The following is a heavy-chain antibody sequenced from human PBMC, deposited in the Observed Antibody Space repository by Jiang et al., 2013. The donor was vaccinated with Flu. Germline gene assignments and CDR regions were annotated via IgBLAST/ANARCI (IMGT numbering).Heavy chain of an antibody. J-gene: IGHJ4*02. CDR3: RQYSLGYCTNGVCYTGGVLYY. Sequence: VQLLESGGGLIQPGGSLRLSCAASGFTVSSNYMSWVRQAPGKGLEWVSVIYSGDNTYYADSVKGRFTISRDNSKNTLYLQMNSLRAEDTAVYYCRQYSLGYCTNGVCYTGGVLYYWGEGTVVTVSS. CDR1: GFTVSSNY. V-gene: IGHV3-53*01. CDR2: IYSGDNT. D-gene: IGHD2-8*01.